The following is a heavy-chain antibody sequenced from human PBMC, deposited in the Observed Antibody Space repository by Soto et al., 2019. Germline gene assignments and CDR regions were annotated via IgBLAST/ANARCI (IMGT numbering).Heavy chain of an antibody. J-gene: IGHJ4*02. D-gene: IGHD2-21*01. CDR3: ARMIASPLDY. Sequence: QVQLVQSGSEVNKPGASVKVSCKTSGYTFTLYGISWVRQAPGQGLEWMGWISTYNGNTKYAQKLQGRVTMTTDTSTSTAYMELRSLKSDDTAVYYCARMIASPLDYWGQGTLVTVSS. CDR2: ISTYNGNT. V-gene: IGHV1-18*04. CDR1: GYTFTLYG.